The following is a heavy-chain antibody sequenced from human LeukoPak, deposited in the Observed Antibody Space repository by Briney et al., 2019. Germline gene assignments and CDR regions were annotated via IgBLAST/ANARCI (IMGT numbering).Heavy chain of an antibody. Sequence: PSETLSLTCAVYGGSFSGYYWSWIRQPPGKGLEWMGEINHSGSTNYNPSLKKRVTISVDRSKKQFSLKLGSVTAADTAVYYCARGRRDRGSSSLLLKYYYYYYMDVWGKGTKVTVSS. CDR2: INHSGST. V-gene: IGHV4-34*01. CDR3: ARGRRDRGSSSLLLKYYYYYYMDV. J-gene: IGHJ6*03. D-gene: IGHD6-6*01. CDR1: GGSFSGYY.